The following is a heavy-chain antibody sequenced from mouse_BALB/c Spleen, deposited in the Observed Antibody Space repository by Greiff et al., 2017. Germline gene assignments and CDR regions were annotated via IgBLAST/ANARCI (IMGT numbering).Heavy chain of an antibody. V-gene: IGHV5-4*02. CDR3: ARESYGNYFDY. CDR2: ISDGGSYT. Sequence: DVKLVESGGGLVKPGGSLKLSCAASGFTFSDYYMYWVRQTPEKRLEWVATISDGGSYTYYPDCVKGRFTISRDNAKNNLYLQMSSLKSEDTAMYYCARESYGNYFDYWGQGTTLTVSS. CDR1: GFTFSDYY. J-gene: IGHJ2*01. D-gene: IGHD2-1*01.